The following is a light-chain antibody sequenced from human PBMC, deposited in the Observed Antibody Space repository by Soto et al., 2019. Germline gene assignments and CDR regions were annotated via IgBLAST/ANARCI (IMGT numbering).Light chain of an antibody. Sequence: QSVLTQPPSASGTPGQRVTISCSGATSNIGTNAVNWYQYLPGTAASDLIYSDLQRPPGVPDRLSGSKSGASASLAISGLQSAEEADYFCVAWDARLDGPVFGGGTKLTVL. CDR3: VAWDARLDGPV. CDR1: TSNIGTNA. CDR2: SDL. J-gene: IGLJ2*01. V-gene: IGLV1-44*01.